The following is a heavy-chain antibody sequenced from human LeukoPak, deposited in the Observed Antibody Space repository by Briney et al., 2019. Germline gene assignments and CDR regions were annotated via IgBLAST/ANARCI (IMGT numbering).Heavy chain of an antibody. V-gene: IGHV3-23*01. CDR3: AKRGDCSGTCTYDY. CDR1: GFTFSNYA. Sequence: GGSLRLSCAASGFTFSNYAIHWVRQAPGKGLEGVSIVCGRGGKTYYADSVKGRFTISRDNSKNTVYLQMNSLRAEDTAVYYCAKRGDCSGTCTYDYWGQGTLVTVSS. J-gene: IGHJ4*02. CDR2: VCGRGGKT. D-gene: IGHD2-2*01.